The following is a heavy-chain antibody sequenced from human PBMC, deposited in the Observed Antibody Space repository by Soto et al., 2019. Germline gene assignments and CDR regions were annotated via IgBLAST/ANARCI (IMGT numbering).Heavy chain of an antibody. V-gene: IGHV3-23*01. D-gene: IGHD2-2*01. CDR1: GFTFSSYA. J-gene: IGHJ6*02. CDR2: IGESGTPT. Sequence: EVQLLESGGGVVQPGGSLRLSCAASGFTFSSYAMKWVRQAPGKGLEWVSLIGESGTPTYYADSVKGRFTISRDNSGNTLLMEMYSLRAEDTAFYYCARYIPGVRYYGMDVWGQGTTVTVSS. CDR3: ARYIPGVRYYGMDV.